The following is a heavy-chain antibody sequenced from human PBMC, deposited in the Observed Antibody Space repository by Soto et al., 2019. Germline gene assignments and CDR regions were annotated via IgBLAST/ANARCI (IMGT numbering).Heavy chain of an antibody. Sequence: ASVKVSCKASEYTFTSYYMHWVRQAPGQGLEWMGIINPSGGSTSYAQKFQGRVTMTRDTSTSTVYIELSSLRSPDTAVYYCASVRRSSGYYYGYWGQGTPVTVSS. V-gene: IGHV1-46*01. CDR1: EYTFTSYY. D-gene: IGHD3-22*01. CDR2: INPSGGST. J-gene: IGHJ4*02. CDR3: ASVRRSSGYYYGY.